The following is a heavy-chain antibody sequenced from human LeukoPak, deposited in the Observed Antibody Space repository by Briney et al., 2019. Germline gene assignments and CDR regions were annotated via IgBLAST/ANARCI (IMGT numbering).Heavy chain of an antibody. CDR2: ISYDGSNK. V-gene: IGHV3-30*18. J-gene: IGHJ4*02. D-gene: IGHD1-26*01. Sequence: GGSLRLSCAASGFTFSSYGMHWVRQAPGKGLEWVAVISYDGSNKYYADSVKGRFTISRDNSKNTLYLQMNSLRAEDTAVYYCAKGDWELLWYFDYWGQGTLVTVSS. CDR3: AKGDWELLWYFDY. CDR1: GFTFSSYG.